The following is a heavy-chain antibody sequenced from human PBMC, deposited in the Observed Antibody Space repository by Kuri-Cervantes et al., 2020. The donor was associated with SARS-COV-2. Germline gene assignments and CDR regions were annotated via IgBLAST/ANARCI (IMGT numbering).Heavy chain of an antibody. CDR2: ISSNGGST. J-gene: IGHJ6*02. CDR1: GFTLSRYG. V-gene: IGHV3-64D*06. Sequence: LSLTCAASGFTLSRYGMQWVRQAPGKGLEYVSAISSNGGSTYYADSVKGRFTISRDNSKNTLYLQMSSLRAEDTAVYYCVKTLFPYCSGGSCSTPVIPRYGMDVGGQGPTVTVSS. CDR3: VKTLFPYCSGGSCSTPVIPRYGMDV. D-gene: IGHD2-15*01.